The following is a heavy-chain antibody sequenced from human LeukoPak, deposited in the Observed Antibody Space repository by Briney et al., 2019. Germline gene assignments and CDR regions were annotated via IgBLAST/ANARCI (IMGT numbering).Heavy chain of an antibody. V-gene: IGHV3-21*01. CDR1: GLTFSSYS. CDR2: ISSSSSYI. Sequence: GGSLRLSCAASGLTFSSYSMNWVRQAPGKGLEWVSSISSSSSYIYYADSVKGRFTISRDNAKNSLYLQMNSLRAEDTAVYYCARDPRLVPAASGFDYWGQGTLVTVSS. CDR3: ARDPRLVPAASGFDY. D-gene: IGHD2-2*01. J-gene: IGHJ4*02.